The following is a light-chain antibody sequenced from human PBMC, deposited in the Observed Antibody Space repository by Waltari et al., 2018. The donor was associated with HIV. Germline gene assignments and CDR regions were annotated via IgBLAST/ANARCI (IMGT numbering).Light chain of an antibody. CDR3: QVWDSDLNAVV. CDR2: END. CDR1: SSTIRSNS. J-gene: IGLJ3*02. V-gene: IGLV1-51*02. Sequence: QSVLPQPPSVSAAPGPRVTVSCSGRSSTIRSNSLSWYQHLPGAAPKLLISENDQRPSGIPDRFSASKSDTSATLGISGPQTGDEADYYCQVWDSDLNAVVFGGGTRVTVL.